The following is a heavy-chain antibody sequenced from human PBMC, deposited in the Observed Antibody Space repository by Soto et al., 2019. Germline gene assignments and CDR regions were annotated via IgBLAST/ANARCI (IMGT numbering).Heavy chain of an antibody. CDR2: IWYDGSNK. J-gene: IGHJ6*02. D-gene: IGHD3-10*01. Sequence: QVQLVESGGGVVQPGRSLRLSCAASGFTFSSYGMHWVRQAPGKGLEWVAVIWYDGSNKYYADSVKGRFTISRDNSKNTLYLQMNRLGAEDTAVYYCARSRRVEAGRGEYDGLDVWGQGTTVTVSS. CDR1: GFTFSSYG. V-gene: IGHV3-33*01. CDR3: ARSRRVEAGRGEYDGLDV.